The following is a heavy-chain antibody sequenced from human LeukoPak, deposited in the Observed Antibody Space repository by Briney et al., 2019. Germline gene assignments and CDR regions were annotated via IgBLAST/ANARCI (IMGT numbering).Heavy chain of an antibody. V-gene: IGHV3-49*04. CDR3: SRDIGDYYDSSGYFYNYYYSYYMDV. D-gene: IGHD3-22*01. J-gene: IGHJ6*03. CDR2: IRSKVYGGTT. CDR1: GFTFGDYA. Sequence: PGRSLRLSCTASGFTFGDYAMSWVRQAPGKGLEWVGFIRSKVYGGTTEYAASVKGRFTVSRDDSKSIAYLQMNSLKTEDTAVYFCSRDIGDYYDSSGYFYNYYYSYYMDVWGKGTTVTVSS.